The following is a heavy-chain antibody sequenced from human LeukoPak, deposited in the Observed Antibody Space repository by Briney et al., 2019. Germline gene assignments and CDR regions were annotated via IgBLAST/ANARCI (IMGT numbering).Heavy chain of an antibody. D-gene: IGHD1-1*01. CDR2: IIPILGIT. CDR3: LREGGVPPWT. Sequence: SVKVSCKPSGGTFGRDTISWMRQAPGQGLEWMGRIIPILGITNYAQKFQDRVTITAEQSTSTAFMELSSLRSEDTAMYFCLREGGVPPWTWGQGTLVTVSS. CDR1: GGTFGRDT. V-gene: IGHV1-69*04. J-gene: IGHJ5*02.